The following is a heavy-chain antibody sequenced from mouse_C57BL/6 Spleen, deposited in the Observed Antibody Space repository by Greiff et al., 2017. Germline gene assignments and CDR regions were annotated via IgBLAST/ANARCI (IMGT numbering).Heavy chain of an antibody. V-gene: IGHV3-6*01. CDR2: ISYDGSN. CDR3: ARPYGSSYVGYFDV. J-gene: IGHJ1*03. CDR1: GYSITSGYY. D-gene: IGHD1-1*01. Sequence: DVKLQESGPGLVKPSQSLSLTCSVTGYSITSGYYWNWIRQFPGNKLEWMGYISYDGSNNYNPSLKNRISITRDTSKNQFFLKFNSVTTEDTAAYYCARPYGSSYVGYFDVWGTGTTVTVSS.